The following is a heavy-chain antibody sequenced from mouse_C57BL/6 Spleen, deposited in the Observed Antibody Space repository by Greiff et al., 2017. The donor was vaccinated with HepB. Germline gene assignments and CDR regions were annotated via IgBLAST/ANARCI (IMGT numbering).Heavy chain of an antibody. V-gene: IGHV1-19*01. J-gene: IGHJ2*01. CDR2: INPYNGGT. D-gene: IGHD4-1*01. CDR3: ARKGELGPFDY. Sequence: EVQLQQSGPVLVKPGASVKMSCKASGYTFTDYYMNWVKQSHGKSLEWIGVINPYNGGTSYNQKFKGKATLTVDKSSSTAYMELNSLTSEDSAVYYCARKGELGPFDYWGQGTTLTVSS. CDR1: GYTFTDYY.